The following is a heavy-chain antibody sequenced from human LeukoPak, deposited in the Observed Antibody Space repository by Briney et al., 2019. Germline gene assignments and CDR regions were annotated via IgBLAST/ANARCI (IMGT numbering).Heavy chain of an antibody. D-gene: IGHD1-26*01. Sequence: KPGGSLRLSCAASGFTFSTSTMSWVRQAPGKGLEWASSLSGSSSYIYYADSVKGRFTISRDNAKKSLYLQMDSLRAEDTAIYFCATEWALAQNWGQGTLVTVSS. V-gene: IGHV3-21*01. CDR1: GFTFSTST. J-gene: IGHJ4*02. CDR3: ATEWALAQN. CDR2: LSGSSSYI.